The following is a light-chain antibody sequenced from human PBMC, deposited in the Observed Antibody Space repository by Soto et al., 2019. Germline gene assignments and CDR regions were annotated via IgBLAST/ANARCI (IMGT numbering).Light chain of an antibody. Sequence: DIVMTQSPATLSVSPGERVTLSCRARQSISSNLAWYQQKPGQAPRLLIYGASTRATGIPARFSGSGSGTEFTLTISSLQAEDFAVYYCQQYNNWHLTFGGGTKVE. CDR1: QSISSN. J-gene: IGKJ4*01. CDR2: GAS. V-gene: IGKV3-15*01. CDR3: QQYNNWHLT.